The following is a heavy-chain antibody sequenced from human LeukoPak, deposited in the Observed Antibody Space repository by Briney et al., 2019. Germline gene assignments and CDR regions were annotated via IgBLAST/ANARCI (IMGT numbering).Heavy chain of an antibody. CDR3: ARDGSYCSSTSCSPGVDY. V-gene: IGHV3-11*01. CDR1: GFTFSDYY. CDR2: ISSSGSTI. D-gene: IGHD2-2*01. J-gene: IGHJ4*02. Sequence: PGGSLRLSCAASGFTFSDYYMSWIRQAPGKGLEWVSYISSSGSTIYYADSVKGRFTISRDNAKNSLYLQMNSLRAEDTAVYYCARDGSYCSSTSCSPGVDYWGQGTLVTVSS.